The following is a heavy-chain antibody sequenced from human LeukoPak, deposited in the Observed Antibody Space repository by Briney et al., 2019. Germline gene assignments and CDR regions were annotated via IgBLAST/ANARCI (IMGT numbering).Heavy chain of an antibody. CDR3: ARLSSGSNPPFDY. CDR1: GRSINNYY. V-gene: IGHV4-59*08. Sequence: PSETLSLTCSVPGRSINNYYWSWVRQTPAKGLECIGYSYYAGSTNYIPSLRSRVTMSVDTSTNQFSLKLSSVTAADTAVYYCARLSSGSNPPFDYWGQGTLVTVSS. J-gene: IGHJ4*02. CDR2: SYYAGST. D-gene: IGHD3-22*01.